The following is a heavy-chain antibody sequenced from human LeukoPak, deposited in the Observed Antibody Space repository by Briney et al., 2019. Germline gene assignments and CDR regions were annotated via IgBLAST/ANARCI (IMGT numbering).Heavy chain of an antibody. J-gene: IGHJ4*02. CDR3: ARDREIVVVTAIMN. D-gene: IGHD2-21*02. CDR1: GFTFDDYT. Sequence: GGSLRLSCAASGFTFDDYTMHWVRQAPGKGLEWVSVIRWDGGDTHYADSVKGRFTISRDNSKNSLFLQMNSLRTEDTALYYCARDREIVVVTAIMNWGQGTLVTVSS. CDR2: IRWDGGDT. V-gene: IGHV3-43*01.